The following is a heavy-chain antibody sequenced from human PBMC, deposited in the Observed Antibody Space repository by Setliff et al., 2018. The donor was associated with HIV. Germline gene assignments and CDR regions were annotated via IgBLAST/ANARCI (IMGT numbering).Heavy chain of an antibody. J-gene: IGHJ4*02. D-gene: IGHD3-22*01. CDR1: GGSFGVSY. CDR2: INHSGIT. CDR3: ARASFYFESSRYYSTVSGFDY. V-gene: IGHV4-34*01. Sequence: PSETLSLTCAVYGGSFGVSYWAWIRQPPGKGLEWIGEINHSGITNSSPALRSRVTISVDTSKRQLSLKLSSVTAADTAIYFCARASFYFESSRYYSTVSGFDYWGQGMLVTVSS.